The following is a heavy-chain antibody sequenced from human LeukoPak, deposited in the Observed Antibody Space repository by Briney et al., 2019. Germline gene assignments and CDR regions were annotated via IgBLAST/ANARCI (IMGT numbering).Heavy chain of an antibody. CDR1: GGSISSGGYY. J-gene: IGHJ4*02. CDR2: IYYSGST. V-gene: IGHV4-61*08. D-gene: IGHD6-13*01. Sequence: SQTLSLTCTVSGGSISSGGYYWSWIRQHPGKGLEWIGYIYYSGSTNYNPSLKSRVTISVDTSKNQFSLKLSSVTAADTAVYYCARSNPGIAAAADYWGQGTLVTVSS. CDR3: ARSNPGIAAAADY.